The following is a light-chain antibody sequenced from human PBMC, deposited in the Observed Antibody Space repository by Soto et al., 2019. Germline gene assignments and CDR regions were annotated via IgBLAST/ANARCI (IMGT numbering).Light chain of an antibody. CDR3: LQDDNYPLT. Sequence: EVVLTQSPATLSVSPGAGATLSCRASQSVGSHLAWYRQGPGQAPRLLIYGASYRATGIPARFSGSGSGTDFTLTISSLQPEDFATYYCLQDDNYPLTFGGGTKVDIK. V-gene: IGKV3-15*01. CDR1: QSVGSH. CDR2: GAS. J-gene: IGKJ4*01.